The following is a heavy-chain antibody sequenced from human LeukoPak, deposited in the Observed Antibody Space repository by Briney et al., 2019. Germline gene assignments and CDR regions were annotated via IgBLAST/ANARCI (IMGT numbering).Heavy chain of an antibody. CDR1: GGSISSSNW. CDR2: IYHSGST. Sequence: PSETLSLTCAVSGGSISSSNWWSWVRQPPGKGLEWIGEIYHSGSTNYNPSLKSRVTISVDKSKNQFSLKLSSVTAADTAVYYCARMCGGNQDSSSSSLRELNYFDYWGQGTLVTVSS. D-gene: IGHD6-6*01. V-gene: IGHV4-4*02. J-gene: IGHJ4*02. CDR3: ARMCGGNQDSSSSSLRELNYFDY.